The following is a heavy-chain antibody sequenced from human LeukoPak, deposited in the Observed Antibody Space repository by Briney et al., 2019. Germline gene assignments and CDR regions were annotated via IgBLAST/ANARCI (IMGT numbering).Heavy chain of an antibody. J-gene: IGHJ4*02. CDR1: GGTFSSYA. Sequence: SVKASCKASGGTFSSYAISWVRQAPGQGLEWMGGIIPIFGTANYAQKFQGRVTITADESTSTAYMELSSLRSEDTAVYYCAGRQLYYYDSSGYYPFGYWGQGNLVTVSS. CDR2: IIPIFGTA. V-gene: IGHV1-69*13. CDR3: AGRQLYYYDSSGYYPFGY. D-gene: IGHD3-22*01.